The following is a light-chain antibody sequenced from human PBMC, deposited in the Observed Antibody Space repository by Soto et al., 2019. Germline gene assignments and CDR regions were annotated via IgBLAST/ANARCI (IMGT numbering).Light chain of an antibody. CDR1: SSDVGGYNY. J-gene: IGLJ1*01. CDR2: EVS. CDR3: SSYVKRPIFEYV. Sequence: QSALAQPASVSGSPGQSITISCTGTSSDVGGYNYVSWYQQHPGKAPKLMIYEVSNRPSGVSNRFSGSKSGNTASLTISGLQAEDEAHYYCSSYVKRPIFEYVFGSGTKVTVL. V-gene: IGLV2-14*01.